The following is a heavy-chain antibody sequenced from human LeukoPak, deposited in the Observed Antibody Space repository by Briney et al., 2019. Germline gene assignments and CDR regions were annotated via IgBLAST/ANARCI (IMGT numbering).Heavy chain of an antibody. CDR3: AKDLFGCSSTSCYGFDY. V-gene: IGHV3-23*01. CDR2: ISGSGGST. J-gene: IGHJ4*02. CDR1: GFTFSSYG. Sequence: GGTLRLSCAASGFTFSSYGMSWVRQAPGKGLGWVSAISGSGGSTYYADSVKGRFTISRDNSKNTLYLQMNSLRAEDTAVYYCAKDLFGCSSTSCYGFDYWGQGTLVTVSS. D-gene: IGHD2-2*01.